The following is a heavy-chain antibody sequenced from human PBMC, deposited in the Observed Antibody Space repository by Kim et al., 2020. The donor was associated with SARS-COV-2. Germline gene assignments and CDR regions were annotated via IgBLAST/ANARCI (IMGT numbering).Heavy chain of an antibody. V-gene: IGHV4-39*07. D-gene: IGHD3-9*01. CDR1: GGSISSSSYY. CDR3: ARGGGFRRYFDWLSRYFDY. J-gene: IGHJ4*02. Sequence: SETLSLTCTVSGGSISSSSYYWGWIRQPPGKGLEWIGSIYYSGSTYYNPSLKSRVTISVDTSKNQFSLKLSSVTAADTAVYYCARGGGFRRYFDWLSRYFDYWGQGTLVTVSS. CDR2: IYYSGST.